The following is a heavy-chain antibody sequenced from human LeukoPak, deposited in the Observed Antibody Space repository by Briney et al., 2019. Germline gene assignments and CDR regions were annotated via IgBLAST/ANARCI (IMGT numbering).Heavy chain of an antibody. CDR3: ASHEREYYYDSSGYLGY. V-gene: IGHV3-23*01. J-gene: IGHJ4*02. Sequence: PGGSLRLSCAASGFTFSSYSMNWVRQAPGKGLEWVSAISGSGGSTYYADSVKGRFTISRDNSKNTLYLQMNSLRAEDTAVYYCASHEREYYYDSSGYLGYWGQGTLVTVSS. CDR2: ISGSGGST. D-gene: IGHD3-22*01. CDR1: GFTFSSYS.